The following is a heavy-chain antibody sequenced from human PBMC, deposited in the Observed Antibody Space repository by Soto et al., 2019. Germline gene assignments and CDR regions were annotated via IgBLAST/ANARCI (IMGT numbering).Heavy chain of an antibody. CDR1: GGSISSYY. V-gene: IGHV4-59*01. J-gene: IGHJ4*02. CDR2: IYYSGST. Sequence: PSETLSLTCTVSGGSISSYYGSWIRQPPGKGLEWIGYIYYSGSTNYNPSLKSRVTISVDTSKNQFSLKLSSVTAADTAVYYCARMRAFYDILTGYQTPYYFDYWGQGTLVTVSS. D-gene: IGHD3-9*01. CDR3: ARMRAFYDILTGYQTPYYFDY.